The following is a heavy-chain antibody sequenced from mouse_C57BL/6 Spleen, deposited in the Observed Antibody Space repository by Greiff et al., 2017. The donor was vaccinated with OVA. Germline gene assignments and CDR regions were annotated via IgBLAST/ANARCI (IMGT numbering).Heavy chain of an antibody. V-gene: IGHV1-59*01. CDR1: GYTFTSYW. J-gene: IGHJ2*01. CDR3: AHITTVDY. D-gene: IGHD1-1*01. Sequence: VQLQQPGAELVRPGTSVKLSCKASGYTFTSYWMHWVKQRPGQGLEWIGVIDPSDSYTNYNQKFKGKATLTVDTSSSTAYMQLSSLTSEDSAVYCCAHITTVDYWGQGTTLTVSS. CDR2: IDPSDSYT.